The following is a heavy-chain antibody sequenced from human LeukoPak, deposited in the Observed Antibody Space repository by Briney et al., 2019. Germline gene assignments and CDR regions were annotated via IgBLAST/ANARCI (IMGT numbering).Heavy chain of an antibody. D-gene: IGHD3-3*01. Sequence: EASVKVSCKASGYTFTSYGISWVRQAPGQGLEWMGWINTYNGNTKYAQKLQGRVTMTTDTSTSTAYMELRRLRSDDTAVYYCASGVIFGVVTDYYMDVWGKGTTVIVSS. CDR3: ASGVIFGVVTDYYMDV. CDR2: INTYNGNT. V-gene: IGHV1-18*01. CDR1: GYTFTSYG. J-gene: IGHJ6*03.